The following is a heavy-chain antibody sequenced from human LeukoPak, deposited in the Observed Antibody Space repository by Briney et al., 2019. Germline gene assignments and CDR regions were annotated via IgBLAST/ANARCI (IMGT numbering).Heavy chain of an antibody. D-gene: IGHD2-2*01. Sequence: GGSLRLSCAASGFTFSSYGMSWVRQAPGKGLEWVSGISGSGGSTYYADSVKGRFTISRDNSKNTLYLQMNSLRVEDTAVYYCAKGGPVYCSSTSCYPDYWGQGTLVTVSS. CDR3: AKGGPVYCSSTSCYPDY. J-gene: IGHJ4*02. CDR1: GFTFSSYG. V-gene: IGHV3-23*01. CDR2: ISGSGGST.